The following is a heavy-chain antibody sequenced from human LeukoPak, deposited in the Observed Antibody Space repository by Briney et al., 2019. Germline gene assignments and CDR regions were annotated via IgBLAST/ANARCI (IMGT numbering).Heavy chain of an antibody. CDR3: ARDATMMGNYFNY. CDR2: IYYSGST. Sequence: SETLSLTCTVSGGTISSSSYYWGWIRQPPGKGLEWIGSIYYSGSTYYNPSLKSRVTISVDTSKNQFSLKLSSVTAADTAVYYCARDATMMGNYFNYWGQGTLVTVSS. D-gene: IGHD5-12*01. V-gene: IGHV4-39*02. CDR1: GGTISSSSYY. J-gene: IGHJ4*02.